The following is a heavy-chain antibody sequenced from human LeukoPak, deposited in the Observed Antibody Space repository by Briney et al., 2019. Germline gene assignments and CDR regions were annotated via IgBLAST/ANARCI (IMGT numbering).Heavy chain of an antibody. Sequence: PSETLSLTCAVYGGSFSGYYWSWIRQPPGKGLEWIGEINHSGSTNYNPSLKSRVTISLDTSKNQFSLKLSSVTAADTAVYYCARGILGYCSGGSCYSFPHWGQGTLVTVSS. CDR2: INHSGST. CDR1: GGSFSGYY. D-gene: IGHD2-15*01. V-gene: IGHV4-34*01. CDR3: ARGILGYCSGGSCYSFPH. J-gene: IGHJ1*01.